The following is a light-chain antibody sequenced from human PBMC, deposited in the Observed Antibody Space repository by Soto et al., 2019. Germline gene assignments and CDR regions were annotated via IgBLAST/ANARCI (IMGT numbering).Light chain of an antibody. CDR2: TAS. CDR3: QQGSSTPLT. Sequence: DIQMTQSPSTLSASVGDRVTITCRASQSISSWLAWYQQKPGKAPELLIYTASSLPSGVPSRFSGSGSGTDFTLTISSLQPEDFATYYCQQGSSTPLTFGGGTKVDI. J-gene: IGKJ4*01. CDR1: QSISSW. V-gene: IGKV1-39*01.